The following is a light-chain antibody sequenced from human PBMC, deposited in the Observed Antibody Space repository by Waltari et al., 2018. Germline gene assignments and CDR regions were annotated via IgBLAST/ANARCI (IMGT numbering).Light chain of an antibody. V-gene: IGLV2-11*01. CDR3: YSYGGHFDLI. CDR2: DVT. Sequence: QSALSQPRPVPGSPGHPVPTPCTGSNSVIGRFNLVPWYQLRPDKGPKLLIFDVTNRPSGVTDRFSGSKVGNTASLTISGLQADDEADYFCYSYGGHFDLIFGGGTSLTVL. J-gene: IGLJ2*01. CDR1: NSVIGRFNL.